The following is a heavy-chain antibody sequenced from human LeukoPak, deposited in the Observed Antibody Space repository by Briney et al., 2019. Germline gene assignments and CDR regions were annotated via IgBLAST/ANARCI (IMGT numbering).Heavy chain of an antibody. CDR1: GGSISSGDYY. CDR2: IYYSGST. Sequence: EPSETLSLTCTVSGGSISSGDYYWSWIRQPPGKGLEWIGYIYYSGSTYYNPSLKSRVTISVDTSKNQFSLKLSSVTAAGTAVYYCARDSPNDYVWGSYPAWGQGTLVTVSS. D-gene: IGHD3-16*02. CDR3: ARDSPNDYVWGSYPA. V-gene: IGHV4-30-4*01. J-gene: IGHJ4*02.